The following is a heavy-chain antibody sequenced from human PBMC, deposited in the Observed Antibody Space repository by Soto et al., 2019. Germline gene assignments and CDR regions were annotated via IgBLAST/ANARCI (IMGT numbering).Heavy chain of an antibody. V-gene: IGHV5-51*01. D-gene: IGHD3-3*01. CDR2: IYPGDSDT. J-gene: IGHJ6*02. CDR1: GYTFTNYW. CDR3: AATIFYYGMDV. Sequence: PGESLKISCKGSGYTFTNYWIGWVRQMPGKGLEWMGIIYPGDSDTKYNPSFQGQVTISADKSITTAYLQWSSLKASDTAIYYCAATIFYYGMDVWGQGTTVTVSS.